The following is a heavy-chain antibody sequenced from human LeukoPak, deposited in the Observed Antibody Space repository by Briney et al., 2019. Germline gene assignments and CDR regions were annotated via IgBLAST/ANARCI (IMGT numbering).Heavy chain of an antibody. CDR3: AREDGSGSYYYFDY. J-gene: IGHJ4*02. CDR2: IRGDGSNK. V-gene: IGHV3-30*02. D-gene: IGHD3-10*01. Sequence: PGGSLRLSCAVSGFMFREYGMHWVRQTPDKGLEWVAFIRGDGSNKLFAEPVEGRFTISRDNAKNSLYLQMNSLRAEDTAVYYCAREDGSGSYYYFDYWGQGTLVTVSS. CDR1: GFMFREYG.